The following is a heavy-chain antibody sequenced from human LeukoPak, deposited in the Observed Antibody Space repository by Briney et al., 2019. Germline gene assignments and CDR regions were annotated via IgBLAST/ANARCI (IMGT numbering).Heavy chain of an antibody. D-gene: IGHD5-18*01. CDR2: IYYGGST. CDR3: ARDGAYTAIDY. V-gene: IGHV4-30-4*01. CDR1: GGSFSGDYY. Sequence: SETLSLTCAVYGGSFSGDYYWSWIRQPPGKGLEWIGYIYYGGSTYYNPSLKSRVTISVDTSKNQFSLKLSSVTAADTAVYYCARDGAYTAIDYWGQGTLVTVSS. J-gene: IGHJ4*02.